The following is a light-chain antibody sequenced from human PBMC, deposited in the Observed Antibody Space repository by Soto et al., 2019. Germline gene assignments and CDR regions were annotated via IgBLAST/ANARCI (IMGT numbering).Light chain of an antibody. CDR2: DAS. V-gene: IGKV1-5*01. J-gene: IGKJ2*01. Sequence: DIQMTQSPSTLSASVGDRVTITCRASQSIGNWLAWYQQKPGKVPKVLIYDASTLESGVPSRFSGSGSGTELTLTISSLQPDDYATYYCHQYYGSLYAFGQGTKLEI. CDR1: QSIGNW. CDR3: HQYYGSLYA.